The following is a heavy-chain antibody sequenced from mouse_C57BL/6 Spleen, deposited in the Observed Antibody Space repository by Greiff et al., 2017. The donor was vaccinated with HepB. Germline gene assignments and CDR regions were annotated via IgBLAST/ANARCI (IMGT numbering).Heavy chain of an antibody. CDR2: IDPEDGET. CDR3: ARYAVAPYFDY. CDR1: GFNFKDYY. V-gene: IGHV14-2*01. D-gene: IGHD1-1*01. Sequence: EVQLQQSGAELVKPGASVKLSCTASGFNFKDYYMHWVEQTTEQGLEWIGRIDPEDGETKYAPKFQGTSTITADTTSNTAYLQLSSLTSEDTAVYYCARYAVAPYFDYWGQGTTLTVSS. J-gene: IGHJ2*01.